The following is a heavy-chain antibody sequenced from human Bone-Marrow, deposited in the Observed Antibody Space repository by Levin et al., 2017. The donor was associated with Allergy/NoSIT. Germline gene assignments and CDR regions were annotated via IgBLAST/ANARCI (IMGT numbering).Heavy chain of an antibody. Sequence: PSETLSLTCTVSGGSIRSSSLYWAWVRQTPGKGLEWVGSIYYSGTTYYSPSLNSRVTIFMDTSKNQFSLELNSVTAADTAVYYCVRVNYGDYSWGQGTLVTVSS. J-gene: IGHJ4*02. CDR2: IYYSGTT. D-gene: IGHD4-17*01. V-gene: IGHV4-39*02. CDR3: VRVNYGDYS. CDR1: GGSIRSSSLY.